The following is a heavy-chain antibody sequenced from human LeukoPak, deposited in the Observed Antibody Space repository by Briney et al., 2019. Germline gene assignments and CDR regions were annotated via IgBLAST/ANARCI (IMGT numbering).Heavy chain of an antibody. CDR1: GGSFSGYY. V-gene: IGHV4-34*01. J-gene: IGHJ3*02. CDR2: INHSGST. D-gene: IGHD2-2*01. CDR3: AAEPLKYCSSTSCYDAFDI. Sequence: PSETLSLTCAVYGGSFSGYYWSWIRQPPGKGLEWIGEINHSGSTNYNPSLKSRVTISVDTPKNQFSLKLSSVTAADTAGYYCAAEPLKYCSSTSCYDAFDIWGQGTMVTVSS.